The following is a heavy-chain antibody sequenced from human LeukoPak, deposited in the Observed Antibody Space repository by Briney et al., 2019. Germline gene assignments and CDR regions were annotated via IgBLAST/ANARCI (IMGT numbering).Heavy chain of an antibody. V-gene: IGHV1-2*02. CDR2: INPNSGGT. CDR1: GYTFTGYY. CDR3: ARDSPHYDILTGYSP. J-gene: IGHJ5*02. D-gene: IGHD3-9*01. Sequence: ASVKVSCKASGYTFTGYYMHWVRQAPGRGLEWMGWINPNSGGTNYAQKFQGRVTMTRDTSISTAYMELSRLRSDDTAVYYCARDSPHYDILTGYSPWGQGTLVTVSS.